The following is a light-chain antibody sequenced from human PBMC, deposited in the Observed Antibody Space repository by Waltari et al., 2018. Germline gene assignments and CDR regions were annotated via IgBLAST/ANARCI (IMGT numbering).Light chain of an antibody. CDR1: NIDHTA. V-gene: IGLV3-21*02. CDR2: DDS. CDR3: QVWDRSNEDAHPYGV. Sequence: SGVLTQPHSVSVAPGQTAQITCRGDNIDHTAVHWHQPRPGQAPVLVIYDDSDRPSGIPERFSGSNSGNTATLTISRVEAGDEADYFCQVWDRSNEDAHPYGVFGGGTKLTVL. J-gene: IGLJ2*01.